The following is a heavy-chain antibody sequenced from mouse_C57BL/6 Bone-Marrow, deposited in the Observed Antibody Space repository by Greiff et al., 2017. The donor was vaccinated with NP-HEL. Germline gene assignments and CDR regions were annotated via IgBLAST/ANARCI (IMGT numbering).Heavy chain of an antibody. V-gene: IGHV5-9*01. Sequence: EVQLVESGGGLVKPGGSLKLSCAASGFTFSSYTMSWVRQTPEKRLEWVATISGGGGNTYYPDSVKGRFTISRDNAKNTLYLQMSSLRSEDTALYYCARQTQATAYWGQGTLVTVSA. J-gene: IGHJ3*01. CDR1: GFTFSSYT. D-gene: IGHD3-2*02. CDR2: ISGGGGNT. CDR3: ARQTQATAY.